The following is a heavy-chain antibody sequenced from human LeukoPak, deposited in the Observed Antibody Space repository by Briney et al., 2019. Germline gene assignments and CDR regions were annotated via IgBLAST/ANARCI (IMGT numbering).Heavy chain of an antibody. Sequence: GESLKISCKGSGYSFITYRIGWVRQMPGKGLEWMGIIYPGDSDTRYSPSFQGQVTISVDKSISTAYLQWSSLKASDTAMYYCARRYSSGYYYNYWGQGTLVTVSS. CDR1: GYSFITYR. V-gene: IGHV5-51*01. CDR2: IYPGDSDT. CDR3: ARRYSSGYYYNY. D-gene: IGHD3-22*01. J-gene: IGHJ4*02.